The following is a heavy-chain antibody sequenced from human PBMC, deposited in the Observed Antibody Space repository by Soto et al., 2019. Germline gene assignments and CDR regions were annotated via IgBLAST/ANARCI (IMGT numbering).Heavy chain of an antibody. V-gene: IGHV3-21*01. J-gene: IGHJ3*02. CDR1: GFTFISYS. Sequence: PGGSLRLSCAASGFTFISYSMNWVRQAPGKGLEWVSSISSSSSYIYYADSVKGRFTISRDNAKNSLYLQMNSLRAEDTAVYYCARDMIPMIVVVIYAFDIWGQGTMVTVSS. CDR3: ARDMIPMIVVVIYAFDI. D-gene: IGHD3-22*01. CDR2: ISSSSSYI.